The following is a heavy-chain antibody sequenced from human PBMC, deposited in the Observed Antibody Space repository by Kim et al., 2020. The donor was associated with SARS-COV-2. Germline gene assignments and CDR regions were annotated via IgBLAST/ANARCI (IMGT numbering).Heavy chain of an antibody. Sequence: SETLSLTCTVSGGSISSGGYYWSWIRQHPGKGLEWIGYIYYSGSTYYNPSLKSRVTISVDTSKNQFSLKLSSVTAADTAVYYCAIQGVSSGYTGLDYWGQGTLVTVSS. CDR1: GGSISSGGYY. CDR3: AIQGVSSGYTGLDY. CDR2: IYYSGST. V-gene: IGHV4-31*03. J-gene: IGHJ4*02. D-gene: IGHD3-22*01.